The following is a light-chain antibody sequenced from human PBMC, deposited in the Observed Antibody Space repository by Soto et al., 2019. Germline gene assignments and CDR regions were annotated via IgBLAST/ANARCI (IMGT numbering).Light chain of an antibody. CDR2: AAS. Sequence: IQMTQSPSTLSVSVGDRVTITCRASQDIGNDLGWYQQKPGKAPNLLIYAASSLRSGVPSRFSGSGSGTHFTLTINSLQAEDSATYFCLQDYTYPWTFGQGTKVDIK. CDR1: QDIGND. V-gene: IGKV1-6*01. CDR3: LQDYTYPWT. J-gene: IGKJ1*01.